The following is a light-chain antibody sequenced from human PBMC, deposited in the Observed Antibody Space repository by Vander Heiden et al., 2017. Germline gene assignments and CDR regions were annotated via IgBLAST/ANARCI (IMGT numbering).Light chain of an antibody. V-gene: IGLV2-14*01. CDR3: SSYTASGTFPCV. CDR1: SSDIGGFSF. Sequence: QSALTQPASVSGSPGLPITTSRTGPSSDIGGFSFVCWYQRHPGKAPKTIIKDVDSRPSGVSNRFSGAKSGKTTSLTISGLQAEDEAEYYCSSYTASGTFPCVFGAGTQVTVL. CDR2: DVD. J-gene: IGLJ1*01.